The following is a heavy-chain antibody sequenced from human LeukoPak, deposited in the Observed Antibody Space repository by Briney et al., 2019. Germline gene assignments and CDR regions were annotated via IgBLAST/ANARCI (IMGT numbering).Heavy chain of an antibody. J-gene: IGHJ4*02. CDR2: ISYDGSNK. CDR3: ATQGPDGFDY. CDR1: GFTVSSYA. D-gene: IGHD2-8*01. Sequence: PGGSLRLSCAASGFTVSSYAMHWVRQAPGKGLEWVAVISYDGSNKYYADSVKGRFTISRDNSKNTLYLQMNSLRAEDTAVYYCATQGPDGFDYWGQGTLVTVS. V-gene: IGHV3-30-3*01.